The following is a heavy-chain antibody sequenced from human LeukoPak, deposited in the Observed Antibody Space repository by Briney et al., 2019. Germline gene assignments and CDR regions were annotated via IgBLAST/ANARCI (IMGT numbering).Heavy chain of an antibody. CDR1: GFTFSSYA. V-gene: IGHV3-23*01. J-gene: IGHJ4*02. CDR3: GKAGSWGSYYRGGGFFDY. D-gene: IGHD3-10*01. CDR2: ISGSGGST. Sequence: GGSLRLSCAASGFTFSSYAMSWVRQAPGKGLEWVSAISGSGGSTYNADSVKGRFTISRDNSKNTLYLQMNSLRAEDTAVNYLGKAGSWGSYYRGGGFFDYWGQGTLVTVSS.